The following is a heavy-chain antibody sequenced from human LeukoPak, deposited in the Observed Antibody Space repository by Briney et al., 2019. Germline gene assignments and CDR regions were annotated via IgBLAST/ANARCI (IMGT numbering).Heavy chain of an antibody. J-gene: IGHJ5*02. Sequence: GGSLRLSCSVSGVTLWRYALRWVRQAPGQGLEWVSGISFNGGNTYYPDSMRGRFTISRDNSKNTVYLDMKSLAVNATDQDYCARDFRTTITPNWFDPWGQGTLVTVSS. CDR2: ISFNGGNT. CDR1: GVTLWRYA. D-gene: IGHD1-1*01. V-gene: IGHV3-23*01. CDR3: ARDFRTTITPNWFDP.